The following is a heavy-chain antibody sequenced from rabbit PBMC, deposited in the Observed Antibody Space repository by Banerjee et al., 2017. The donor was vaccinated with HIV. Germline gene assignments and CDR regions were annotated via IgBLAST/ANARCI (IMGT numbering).Heavy chain of an antibody. CDR3: ARDLAGVIGWNFNL. CDR2: ITAGKDIT. CDR1: GFTLSSYW. J-gene: IGHJ4*01. Sequence: QEQLEESGGDLVKPEGSLTLTCTASGFTLSSYWMSWVRQAPGKGLEWIGSITAGKDITYYASWAKGRFTISQTSSTTVTLQMTSLTAADTATYFCARDLAGVIGWNFNLWGQGTLVTVS. V-gene: IGHV1S45*01. D-gene: IGHD4-1*01.